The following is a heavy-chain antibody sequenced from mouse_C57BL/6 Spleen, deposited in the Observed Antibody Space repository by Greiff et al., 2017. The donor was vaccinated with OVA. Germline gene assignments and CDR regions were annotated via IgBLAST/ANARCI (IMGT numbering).Heavy chain of an antibody. CDR3: ARGYYGSSPVFDY. D-gene: IGHD1-1*01. J-gene: IGHJ2*01. CDR1: GYSFTGYY. CDR2: INPSTGGT. Sequence: VQLKESGPELVKPGASVKISCKASGYSFTGYYMNWVKQSPEKSLEWIGEINPSTGGTTYNQKFKAKATLTVDKSSSTAYMQLKSLTSEDSAVYYCARGYYGSSPVFDYWGQGTTLTVSS. V-gene: IGHV1-42*01.